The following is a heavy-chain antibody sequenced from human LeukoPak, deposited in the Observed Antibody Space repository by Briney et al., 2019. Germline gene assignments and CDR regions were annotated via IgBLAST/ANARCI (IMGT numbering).Heavy chain of an antibody. CDR1: GFTFSDYY. CDR2: IYSGGST. J-gene: IGHJ6*02. V-gene: IGHV3-53*01. D-gene: IGHD2-15*01. CDR3: ATSVVAARRGRGYYGMDV. Sequence: GGSLRLSCAASGFTFSDYYMSWVRQAPGKGLEWVSVIYSGGSTYYADSVKGRFTISRDNSKNTLYLQMNSLRAEDTAVYYCATSVVAARRGRGYYGMDVWGQGTTVTVSS.